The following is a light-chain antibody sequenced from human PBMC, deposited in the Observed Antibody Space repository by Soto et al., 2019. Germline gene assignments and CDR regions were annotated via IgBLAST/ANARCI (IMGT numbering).Light chain of an antibody. Sequence: DIQMTQSPSTLSASVGDRVSITCRASQSISSWVAWYQQKPGKAPKLLISKASSLESGVPSRFSGSGSGTEFTLTITSLQPDDFATYYGQQYNTMATFDQGTKVEIK. CDR2: KAS. V-gene: IGKV1-5*03. J-gene: IGKJ1*01. CDR3: QQYNTMAT. CDR1: QSISSW.